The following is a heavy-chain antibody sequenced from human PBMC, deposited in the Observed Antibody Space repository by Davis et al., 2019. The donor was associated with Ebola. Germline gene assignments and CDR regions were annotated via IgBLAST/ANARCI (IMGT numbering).Heavy chain of an antibody. CDR1: GFTFSSYT. J-gene: IGHJ6*02. Sequence: GGSLRLSCAASGFTFSSYTMNWVRQAPGKGLEWVSYISSSSSTIYYADSVKGRFTISRDNAKNSLYLQMNSLRAEDTAVYYCARGDGYSSSWPNYYYYYGMDVWGQGTTVTVSS. CDR3: ARGDGYSSSWPNYYYYYGMDV. D-gene: IGHD6-13*01. V-gene: IGHV3-48*04. CDR2: ISSSSSTI.